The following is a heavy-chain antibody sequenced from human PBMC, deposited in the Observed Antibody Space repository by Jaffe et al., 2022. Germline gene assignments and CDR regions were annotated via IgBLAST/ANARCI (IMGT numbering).Heavy chain of an antibody. Sequence: QVQLQQWGAGLLKPSETLSLTCAVYGGSFSGYYWSWIRQPPGKGLEWIGEINHSGSTNYNPSLKSRVTISVDTSKNQFSLKLSSVTAADTAVYYCARITVTVRGYYYMDVWGKGTTVTVSS. CDR1: GGSFSGYY. CDR3: ARITVTVRGYYYMDV. CDR2: INHSGST. D-gene: IGHD4-17*01. V-gene: IGHV4-34*01. J-gene: IGHJ6*03.